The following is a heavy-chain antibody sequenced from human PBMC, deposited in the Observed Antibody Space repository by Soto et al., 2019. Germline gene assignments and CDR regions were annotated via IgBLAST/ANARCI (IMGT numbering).Heavy chain of an antibody. CDR1: GFTFGNYW. Sequence: EVQLVESGGGLVQPGGSLRLSCAAPGFTFGNYWMYWVRQAPGKGLVWVSRINSDGSVSSYADSVKGRLTISRDNVKNTLYLQMDSLRVEDTAVYYCARGDCVGGTCYSLAGSFYYYMDVWGKGTTVTVFS. J-gene: IGHJ6*03. CDR3: ARGDCVGGTCYSLAGSFYYYMDV. CDR2: INSDGSVS. V-gene: IGHV3-74*01. D-gene: IGHD2-15*01.